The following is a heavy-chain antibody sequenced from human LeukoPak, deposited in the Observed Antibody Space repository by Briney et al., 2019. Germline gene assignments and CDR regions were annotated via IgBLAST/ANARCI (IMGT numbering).Heavy chain of an antibody. J-gene: IGHJ4*02. Sequence: SETLSLTCTVSGGSISIYYWSWIRQPAGKGLEWIGRIYTSGSTNYNPSLKSRVTMSVDTSKNQFSLKLSSVAAADTAVYYCARDRGEWLSGPYYFDYWGQGTLVTVSS. CDR2: IYTSGST. CDR1: GGSISIYY. D-gene: IGHD3-3*01. CDR3: ARDRGEWLSGPYYFDY. V-gene: IGHV4-4*07.